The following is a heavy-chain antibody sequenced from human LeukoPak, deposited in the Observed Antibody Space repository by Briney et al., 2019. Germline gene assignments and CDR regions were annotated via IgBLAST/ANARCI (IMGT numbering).Heavy chain of an antibody. Sequence: PSETLSLTCAVYGGSFSGYYWSWIRQPPGKGLEWIGEINHSGSTNYNPSLKSRVTISVDTSKNQFSLKLSSVTAADTAVYYCANSDYGSGSLHDYWGQGTLVTVSS. CDR2: INHSGST. CDR3: ANSDYGSGSLHDY. D-gene: IGHD3-10*01. CDR1: GGSFSGYY. V-gene: IGHV4-34*01. J-gene: IGHJ4*02.